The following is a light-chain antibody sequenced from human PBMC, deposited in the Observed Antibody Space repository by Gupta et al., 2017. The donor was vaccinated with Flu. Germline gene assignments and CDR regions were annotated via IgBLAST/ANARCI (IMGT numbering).Light chain of an antibody. Sequence: EIVLTQSPGTLSLSPGERATLSCRASQTVRSSYLAWYQQKLGQAPRLLIYGASRRATGIPDWCSGSGSGTDFTLTISRLEPEDFAVYYCQQYDPSPPWTFGQGTKVEIK. CDR1: QTVRSSY. J-gene: IGKJ1*01. CDR2: GAS. CDR3: QQYDPSPPWT. V-gene: IGKV3-20*01.